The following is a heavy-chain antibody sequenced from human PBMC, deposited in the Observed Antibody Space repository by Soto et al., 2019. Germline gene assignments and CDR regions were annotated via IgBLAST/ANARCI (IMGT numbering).Heavy chain of an antibody. CDR1: GGSISSGGYS. CDR2: IYHSGST. Sequence: PSETLSLTCAVSGGSISSGGYSWSWIRQPPGKGLEWIGYIYHSGSTYYNPSLKSRVTISVDRSKNQFSLKLSSVTAADTAVYYCARDSPYYDILTDYYGMDVWGQGTTVTVSS. D-gene: IGHD3-9*01. J-gene: IGHJ6*02. V-gene: IGHV4-30-2*01. CDR3: ARDSPYYDILTDYYGMDV.